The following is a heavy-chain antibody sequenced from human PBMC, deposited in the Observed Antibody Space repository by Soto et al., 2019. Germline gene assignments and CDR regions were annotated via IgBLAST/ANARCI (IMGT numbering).Heavy chain of an antibody. D-gene: IGHD5-18*01. V-gene: IGHV6-1*01. CDR2: TYYRSKWYN. J-gene: IGHJ6*02. Sequence: SQTLSITCAIWGDSVSSNSAAWNWIRQSPSRGLEWLGRTYYRSKWYNDYAVSVKSRITINPDTSKNQFSLQLNSVTPEDTAVYYCARDREDTADYYYYGMDVWGQGTTVTVS. CDR3: ARDREDTADYYYYGMDV. CDR1: GDSVSSNSAA.